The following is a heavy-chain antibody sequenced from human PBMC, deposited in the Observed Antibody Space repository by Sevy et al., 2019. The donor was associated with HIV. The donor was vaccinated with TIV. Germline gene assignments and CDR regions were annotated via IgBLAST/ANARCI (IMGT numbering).Heavy chain of an antibody. J-gene: IGHJ4*02. D-gene: IGHD1-26*01. CDR1: GVTLRTYW. V-gene: IGHV3-74*01. CDR2: INTDSQIT. CDR3: ARGTSGTFGL. Sequence: GGSLRLSCAASGVTLRTYWMHWVRQVPGKGWLWVSRINTDSQITSFADSVKGRFTISRDNATNTLYLQIDSLRVEDTAVYFCARGTSGTFGLWGQGTLVTVSS.